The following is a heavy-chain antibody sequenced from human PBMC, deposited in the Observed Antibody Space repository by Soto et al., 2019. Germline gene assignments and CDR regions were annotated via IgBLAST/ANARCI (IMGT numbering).Heavy chain of an antibody. Sequence: XESLKVSCKGPDHLFNNHWIGLVLQTPGKGLEWMGLIFTRDSETKTSPSFQGHVSFSVDNSINTVYLQWTSLKTTDTGIYFCARGYFDSGHGYDLWGQGTLVTVSS. CDR2: IFTRDSET. V-gene: IGHV5-51*01. CDR1: DHLFNNHW. CDR3: ARGYFDSGHGYDL. D-gene: IGHD3-10*01. J-gene: IGHJ5*02.